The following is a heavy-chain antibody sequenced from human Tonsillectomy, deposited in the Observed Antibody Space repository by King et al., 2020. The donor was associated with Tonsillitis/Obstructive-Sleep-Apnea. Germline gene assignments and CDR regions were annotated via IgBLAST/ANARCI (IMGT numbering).Heavy chain of an antibody. CDR2: IFYSGST. CDR3: ARATSYSNYAW. Sequence: LQLQESGPGLVKPSQTLSLTCTVSGGSISSGTYYWTWIRQHPGKGLEWIGYIFYSGSTYNNPSLKSRVTISVDTSKNQFSLKLTSVTAADTAMYFCARATSYSNYAWWGQGTLVTVSS. CDR1: GGSISSGTYY. D-gene: IGHD4-11*01. V-gene: IGHV4-31*03. J-gene: IGHJ4*02.